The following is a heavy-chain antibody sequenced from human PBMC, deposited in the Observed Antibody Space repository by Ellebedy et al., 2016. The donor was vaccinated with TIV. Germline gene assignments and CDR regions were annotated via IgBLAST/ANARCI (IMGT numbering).Heavy chain of an antibody. CDR2: INSSGSTI. V-gene: IGHV3-11*01. CDR3: ARDGGGSYPNYYYYYGMDV. CDR1: GFTFSDYY. D-gene: IGHD1-26*01. Sequence: GGSLRLSCAASGFTFSDYYMSWIRQAPGKGLEWVSYINSSGSTIYYADSVKGRFTISRANAKNSLYLQMNSLRAEDTAVYYCARDGGGSYPNYYYYYGMDVWGQGTTVTVSS. J-gene: IGHJ6*02.